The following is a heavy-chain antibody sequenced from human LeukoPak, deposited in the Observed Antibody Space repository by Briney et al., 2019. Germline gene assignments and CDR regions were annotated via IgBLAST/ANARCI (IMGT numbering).Heavy chain of an antibody. J-gene: IGHJ6*02. D-gene: IGHD2-21*02. CDR3: ARPRGFCSGGDCYADYGMDV. Sequence: GRSLRLSCAASGFTFSSHGIHWVRQAPGKGLEWVALIYYDGSNKYYADSVKGRFTISRDNSKNTLYLQINNLRAEDAGVYYCARPRGFCSGGDCYADYGMDVWGQGTTVTVFS. CDR1: GFTFSSHG. V-gene: IGHV3-33*01. CDR2: IYYDGSNK.